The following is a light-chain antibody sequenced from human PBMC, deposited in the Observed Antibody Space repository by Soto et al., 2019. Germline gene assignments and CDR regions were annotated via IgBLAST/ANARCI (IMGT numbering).Light chain of an antibody. CDR2: AAS. Sequence: DIQMTQSPSSLSASVGDRVTITCRASQGISNYLAWYQQKPGKVPKLLIYAASTLQSGVPSRFGGSGSGTDFTLTISSLHPEDFATYYCQKDNSVQWTFGQGTQVEIK. CDR3: QKDNSVQWT. CDR1: QGISNY. V-gene: IGKV1-27*01. J-gene: IGKJ1*01.